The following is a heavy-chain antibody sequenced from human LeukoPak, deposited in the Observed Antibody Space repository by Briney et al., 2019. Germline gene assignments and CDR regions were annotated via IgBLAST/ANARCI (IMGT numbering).Heavy chain of an antibody. CDR2: IWYDGSNK. CDR1: GFTFSSYA. J-gene: IGHJ4*02. CDR3: ARDTAMVRYFDY. Sequence: GRSLRLSCAASGFTFSSYAMHWVRQAPGKGLEWVAVIWYDGSNKYYADSVKGRFTISRDNSKNTLYLQMNSLRAEDTAVYYCARDTAMVRYFDYWGQGTLVTVSS. V-gene: IGHV3-33*08. D-gene: IGHD5-18*01.